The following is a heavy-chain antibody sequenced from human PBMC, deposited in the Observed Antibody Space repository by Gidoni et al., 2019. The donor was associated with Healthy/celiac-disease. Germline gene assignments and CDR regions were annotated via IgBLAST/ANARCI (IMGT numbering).Heavy chain of an antibody. Sequence: QVQLLQSGAAVKKPASSFTVSCHASGVTFSSYAISWVRQAPGQGLEWMGGIIHIFGTENYAQKFQGRVTITEDESTSTAYMELSSLISEDTAVYYCARGHDYGDYVGYWGQGTLVTVSS. CDR1: GVTFSSYA. D-gene: IGHD4-17*01. V-gene: IGHV1-69*01. CDR3: ARGHDYGDYVGY. CDR2: IIHIFGTE. J-gene: IGHJ4*02.